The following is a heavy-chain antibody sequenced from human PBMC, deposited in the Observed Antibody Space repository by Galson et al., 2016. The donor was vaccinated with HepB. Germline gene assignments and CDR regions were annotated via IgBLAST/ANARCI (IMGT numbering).Heavy chain of an antibody. J-gene: IGHJ4*02. D-gene: IGHD1/OR15-1a*01. CDR3: AADPNWEQTY. V-gene: IGHV3-23*01. CDR2: IRNRGTSP. Sequence: SLRLSCAASGFTFSAYAMMWVRQAPGKGLEFVSAIRNRGTSPSYADFAEGRFTISRDNSKDTLYLQMTSLRVDDTAKYYCAADPNWEQTYWCQGTVVTVSS. CDR1: GFTFSAYA.